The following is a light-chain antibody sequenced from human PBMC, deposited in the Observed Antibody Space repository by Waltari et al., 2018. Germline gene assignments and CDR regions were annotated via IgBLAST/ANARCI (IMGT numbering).Light chain of an antibody. CDR2: EVS. Sequence: QSALTQPASVSGSPGQSITISCTGTSSDVGAYNRVSWYQQHPGKAPKLMIYEVSNRPSGLSNLFSGSKSGNTASLTISGLQPEDEADYYCSSYTTYTTLWVFGGGTKLTVL. J-gene: IGLJ3*02. CDR1: SSDVGAYNR. V-gene: IGLV2-14*01. CDR3: SSYTTYTTLWV.